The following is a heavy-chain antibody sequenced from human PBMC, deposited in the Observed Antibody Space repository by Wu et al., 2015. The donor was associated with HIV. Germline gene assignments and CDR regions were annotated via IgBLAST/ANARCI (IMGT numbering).Heavy chain of an antibody. Sequence: QVQLVQSGAEVKKPGSSVKVSCKASGGTFTSYAISWVRQAPGQGLEWMGWINPNSGVTTYAQKFQGRVTMTRDTSISTVYMEFSRLTSDDTAVYYCARRRTPLYYYMDVVGQRATVTVSS. CDR2: INPNSGVT. V-gene: IGHV1-2*02. CDR1: GGTFTSYA. CDR3: ARRRTPLYYYMDV. J-gene: IGHJ6*03.